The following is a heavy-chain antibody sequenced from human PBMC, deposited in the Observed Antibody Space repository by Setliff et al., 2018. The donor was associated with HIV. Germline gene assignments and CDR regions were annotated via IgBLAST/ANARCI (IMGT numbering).Heavy chain of an antibody. J-gene: IGHJ3*02. D-gene: IGHD3-22*01. CDR3: ARSAYYYDSSGSGI. CDR2: INAGNGNT. Sequence: ASVKVSCKASGYTFSNYVMQWVRQAPGQRLEWMGWINAGNGNTKYSQKFQGRVTITADESTSTAYMELSSLRSEDTAVYYCARSAYYYDSSGSGIWGQGTMVTVSS. V-gene: IGHV1-3*01. CDR1: GYTFSNYV.